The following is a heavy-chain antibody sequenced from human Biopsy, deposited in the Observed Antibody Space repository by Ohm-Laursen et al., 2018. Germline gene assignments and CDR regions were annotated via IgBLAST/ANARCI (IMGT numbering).Heavy chain of an antibody. CDR3: AKDGRHYDSTGYFYAYLEY. Sequence: SLRLSCAASGFTFAEYAMHWVRQAPGKGLKWVSHISWNSGTIAYADSVRGRFTISRDNAKNSLYLQMNSLRAEDTAFHYCAKDGRHYDSTGYFYAYLEYWGQGALVTVSS. CDR1: GFTFAEYA. CDR2: ISWNSGTI. J-gene: IGHJ4*02. V-gene: IGHV3-9*01. D-gene: IGHD3-22*01.